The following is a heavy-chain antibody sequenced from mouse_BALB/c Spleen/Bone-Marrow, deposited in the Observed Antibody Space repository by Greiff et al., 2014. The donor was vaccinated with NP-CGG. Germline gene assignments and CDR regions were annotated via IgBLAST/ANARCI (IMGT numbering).Heavy chain of an antibody. D-gene: IGHD2-4*01. J-gene: IGHJ4*01. CDR3: SRDYDDAMDY. CDR2: IRLKSNNYAT. Sequence: EVQLQESGGGLVQPGGSMKLSCVASGFSFSNYWMNLVRQSPEKGLEWVAEIRLKSNNYATHYAESVKGRFSISRDDSKSSVYLQMNNLGAEDTGFYYCSRDYDDAMDYWGQGTSVTVSS. CDR1: GFSFSNYW. V-gene: IGHV6-6*02.